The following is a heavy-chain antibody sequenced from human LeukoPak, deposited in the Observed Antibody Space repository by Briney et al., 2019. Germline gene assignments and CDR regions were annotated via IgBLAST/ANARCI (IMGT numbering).Heavy chain of an antibody. V-gene: IGHV1-46*01. J-gene: IGHJ4*02. CDR3: ARDYGSGRFDY. D-gene: IGHD3-10*01. CDR1: GYTFTIYY. CDR2: INPSGGST. Sequence: ASVKVSCKASGYTFTIYYMHWVRQAPGQGLERMGIINPSGGSTSYAQKFQGRVTMTRDTSTSTVYMELSSLRSEDTAVYYCARDYGSGRFDYWGQGTLVTASS.